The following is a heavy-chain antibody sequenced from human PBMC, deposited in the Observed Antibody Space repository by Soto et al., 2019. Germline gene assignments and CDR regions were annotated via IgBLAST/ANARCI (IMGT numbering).Heavy chain of an antibody. J-gene: IGHJ4*02. CDR3: AKEGTPYTSSHLDK. CDR2: VSHDGIIQ. Sequence: QVQLVESGGGVVQSGRSLRLSCVASGFTFRTFGMQWVRQVPGKGLEWVAVVSHDGIIQHYADSVKGRFSISRDNFKNTVYLQMYRLRPDDTAVYYCAKEGTPYTSSHLDKWGQGTLVTVAS. CDR1: GFTFRTFG. V-gene: IGHV3-30*18. D-gene: IGHD6-19*01.